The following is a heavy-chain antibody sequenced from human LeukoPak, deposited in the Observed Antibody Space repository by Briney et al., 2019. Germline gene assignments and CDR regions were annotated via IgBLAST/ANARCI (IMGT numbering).Heavy chain of an antibody. Sequence: PGGSLRLSCAASGFTFSSYWMSWVRQAPGKGLEWVANIKQDGSEKYSVDSLKGRFTISRDNAKSSVFLQMNSLRAEDTAVYYCARGRFESNGDYDLWGQGTLVTVSS. D-gene: IGHD4-11*01. CDR3: ARGRFESNGDYDL. CDR2: IKQDGSEK. V-gene: IGHV3-7*01. J-gene: IGHJ4*02. CDR1: GFTFSSYW.